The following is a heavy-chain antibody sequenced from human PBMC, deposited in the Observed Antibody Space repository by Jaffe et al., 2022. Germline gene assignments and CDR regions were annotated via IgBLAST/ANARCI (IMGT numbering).Heavy chain of an antibody. V-gene: IGHV3-48*01. J-gene: IGHJ4*02. D-gene: IGHD3-3*01. CDR1: GFTFSIYS. CDR2: IGTSSSTI. CDR3: ARDRDHGYDFWSGQSFFDY. Sequence: EVQLVESGGGLVQPGRSLRLSCAASGFTFSIYSMNWVRQAPGKGLEWVAYIGTSSSTIYYADSVKGRFTISRDNAKNSLYLQMNSLRAEDTAVYYCARDRDHGYDFWSGQSFFDYWGQGTLVTVSS.